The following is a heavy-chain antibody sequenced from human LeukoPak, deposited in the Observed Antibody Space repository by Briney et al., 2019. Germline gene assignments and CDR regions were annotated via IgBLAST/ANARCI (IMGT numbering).Heavy chain of an antibody. CDR3: ARLKNWNYASSGYYFDY. D-gene: IGHD1-7*01. CDR1: GGSISSSSYY. J-gene: IGHJ4*02. CDR2: IYYSGST. V-gene: IGHV4-39*01. Sequence: SETLSLTCTVSGGSISSSSYYWGWIRQPPGKGLEWIGSIYYSGSTYYNPSLKSRVTISVDTSKNQFSLKLSSVAAADTAVYYCARLKNWNYASSGYYFDYWGQGTLVTVSS.